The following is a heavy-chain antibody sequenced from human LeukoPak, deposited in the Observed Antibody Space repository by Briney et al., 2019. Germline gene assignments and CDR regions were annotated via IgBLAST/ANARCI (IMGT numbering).Heavy chain of an antibody. CDR2: VGRSGADT. CDR1: GFTFSSYA. D-gene: IGHD1-1*01. J-gene: IGHJ4*02. Sequence: PGGSLRLSCVASGFTFSSYAVSWVRQAPGKGLEWVSTVGRSGADTYYADSVRGRFTISKDSSKNTLQMNSLSAEDTAIYYCVKHSGGVYGNSDYWGQGILVTVSS. CDR3: VKHSGGVYGNSDY. V-gene: IGHV3-23*01.